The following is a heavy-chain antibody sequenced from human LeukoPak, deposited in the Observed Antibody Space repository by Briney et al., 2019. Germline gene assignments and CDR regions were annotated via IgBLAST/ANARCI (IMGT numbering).Heavy chain of an antibody. D-gene: IGHD2-2*01. CDR1: GFTFSSYA. CDR3: AKDHPAGDIVVVPAARVDY. V-gene: IGHV3-23*01. J-gene: IGHJ4*02. Sequence: GGSLRLSCAASGFTFSSYAMSWVRQAPGKGLEWVSAISGSGGSTYYADSVKGRFTISRDNSKNTLYLQMNSLRAEDTAVYYCAKDHPAGDIVVVPAARVDYWGQGTLVTVSS. CDR2: ISGSGGST.